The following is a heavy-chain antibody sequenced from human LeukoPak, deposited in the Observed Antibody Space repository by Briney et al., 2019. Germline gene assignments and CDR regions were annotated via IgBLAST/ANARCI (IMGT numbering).Heavy chain of an antibody. D-gene: IGHD2-2*01. Sequence: SETLSLTCTVSGGSISSSSYYWGWIRQPPGKGLEWIGSIYYSGSTYYNPSLKSRVTISVDTSKNQFSLKLSSVTAADTAVYYCARGPLAVPATDYWGQGTLVTVSS. CDR1: GGSISSSSYY. CDR2: IYYSGST. V-gene: IGHV4-39*07. J-gene: IGHJ4*02. CDR3: ARGPLAVPATDY.